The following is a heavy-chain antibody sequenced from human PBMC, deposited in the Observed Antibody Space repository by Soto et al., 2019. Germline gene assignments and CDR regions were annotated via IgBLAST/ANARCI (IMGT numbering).Heavy chain of an antibody. CDR2: INHSGST. J-gene: IGHJ6*02. V-gene: IGHV4-34*01. D-gene: IGHD2-2*01. CDR3: ARGRCSSTSCYRHYYYYGMDV. CDR1: GGSFSGYY. Sequence: QVQLQQWGAGLLKPSETLSLTCAVYGGSFSGYYWSWIRQPPGKGLEWIGEINHSGSTNYNPSLKSGVTISVDTSKNQFSLKLSSVTAADTAVYYCARGRCSSTSCYRHYYYYGMDVWGQGTTVTVSS.